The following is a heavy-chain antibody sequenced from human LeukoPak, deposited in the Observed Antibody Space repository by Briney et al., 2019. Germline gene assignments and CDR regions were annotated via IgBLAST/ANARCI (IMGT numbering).Heavy chain of an antibody. V-gene: IGHV4-59*08. D-gene: IGHD2/OR15-2a*01. CDR3: VRHDRIIASPLV. Sequence: SETLSLTCTVSAGSISSDRWNWIRQPRGKGPVWIGYIYYSGRTNYNPSLKSRVTISVDTSKNQFSLKLSSVTAADTAVYYCVRHDRIIASPLVWGQGTLVTVSS. CDR2: IYYSGRT. CDR1: AGSISSDR. J-gene: IGHJ4*02.